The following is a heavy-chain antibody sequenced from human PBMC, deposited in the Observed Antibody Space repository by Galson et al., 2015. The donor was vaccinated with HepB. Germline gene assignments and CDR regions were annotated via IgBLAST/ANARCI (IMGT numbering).Heavy chain of an antibody. J-gene: IGHJ4*02. CDR3: AKAYYDFWSGYYRVWDY. D-gene: IGHD3-3*01. CDR2: ISGSGGST. CDR1: GFTFSSYA. V-gene: IGHV3-23*01. Sequence: SLRLSCAASGFTFSSYAMSWVRQAPGKGLEWVSAISGSGGSTYYADSVKGRFTISRDNSKNTLYLQMNSLRAEDTAVYYCAKAYYDFWSGYYRVWDYWGQGTLVTVSS.